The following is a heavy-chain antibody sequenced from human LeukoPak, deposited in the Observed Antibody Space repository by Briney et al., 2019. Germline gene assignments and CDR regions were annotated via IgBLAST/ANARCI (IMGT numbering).Heavy chain of an antibody. J-gene: IGHJ5*02. CDR2: ISAYNGNT. D-gene: IGHD5-24*01. Sequence: ASVKVSCKASGYTFTSYGVSWVRQAPGQGLEWMGWISAYNGNTNYAQKLQGRVTMTTDTSTSTDYLELSSLRSEDTAVYYCARDNSVRDEAWWFNPWGQGTLVTVSS. V-gene: IGHV1-18*01. CDR3: ARDNSVRDEAWWFNP. CDR1: GYTFTSYG.